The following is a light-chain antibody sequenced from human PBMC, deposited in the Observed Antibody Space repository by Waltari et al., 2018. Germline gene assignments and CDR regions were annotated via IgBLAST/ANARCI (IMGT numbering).Light chain of an antibody. CDR2: KDN. Sequence: SYKLPQAPPLSVSPGPTARIPCSGETLHRPVAYWYQQEPGEAPVMVIFKDNERPSGIPERFSGSSSGTTVTLTISGVQAEDEADYFCQSADRNGVVFGGGTKLTVL. V-gene: IGLV3-25*03. J-gene: IGLJ3*02. CDR1: TLHRPV. CDR3: QSADRNGVV.